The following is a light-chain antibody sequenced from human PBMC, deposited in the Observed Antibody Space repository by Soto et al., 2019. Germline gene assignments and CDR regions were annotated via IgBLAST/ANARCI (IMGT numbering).Light chain of an antibody. CDR2: AAS. Sequence: DIQMTQSPSSLSASVGDRVTITCRASQSISTHLSWYQQKPGKAPKLLIYAASSLQSWVPSRFTGSGSGTDFTLTISSLQPEDFATYYCQQSYSTPPVTFGGGTKVDI. CDR3: QQSYSTPPVT. J-gene: IGKJ4*01. V-gene: IGKV1-39*01. CDR1: QSISTH.